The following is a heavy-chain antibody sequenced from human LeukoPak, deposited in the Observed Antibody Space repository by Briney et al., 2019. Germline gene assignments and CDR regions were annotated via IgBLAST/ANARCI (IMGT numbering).Heavy chain of an antibody. D-gene: IGHD2-15*01. CDR2: INHSGST. Sequence: SETLSLTCAVSGESFSGYYWSWIRQPPGKGLEWIGEINHSGSTNYNPSLKSRVTISVDTSTNQFSLKLSSVTAADTAVYYCARGREDIVVVVAAYYYYYYYMDVWGKGTTVTVSS. J-gene: IGHJ6*03. V-gene: IGHV4-34*01. CDR1: GESFSGYY. CDR3: ARGREDIVVVVAAYYYYYYYMDV.